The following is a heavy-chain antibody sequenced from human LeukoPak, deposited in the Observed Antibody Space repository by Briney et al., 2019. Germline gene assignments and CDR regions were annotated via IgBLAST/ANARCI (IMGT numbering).Heavy chain of an antibody. Sequence: GGSLRLSRAASGFTFSSFWMSWVRQAPGKGLEWVANIKQDGSEEYYVDSVKGRFTISRDNAKNSLYLQMNSLRAEDTAVYYCARVDYYGSGSYVFDYWGQGTLVTVSS. CDR3: ARVDYYGSGSYVFDY. D-gene: IGHD3-10*01. CDR2: IKQDGSEE. CDR1: GFTFSSFW. V-gene: IGHV3-7*01. J-gene: IGHJ4*02.